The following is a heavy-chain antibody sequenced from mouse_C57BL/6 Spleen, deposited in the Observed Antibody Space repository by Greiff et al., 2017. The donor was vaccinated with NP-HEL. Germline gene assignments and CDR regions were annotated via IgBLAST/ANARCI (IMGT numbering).Heavy chain of an antibody. CDR3: ARDDYVQAWFAY. CDR1: GYTFTSYG. D-gene: IGHD2-4*01. V-gene: IGHV1-81*01. J-gene: IGHJ3*01. CDR2: IYPRSGNT. Sequence: LVETGAELARPGASVKLSCKASGYTFTSYGISWVKQRTGQGLEWIGEIYPRSGNTYYNEKFKGKATLTADKSSSTAYMELRSLTSEDSAVYCCARDDYVQAWFAYWGQGTRVTVSA.